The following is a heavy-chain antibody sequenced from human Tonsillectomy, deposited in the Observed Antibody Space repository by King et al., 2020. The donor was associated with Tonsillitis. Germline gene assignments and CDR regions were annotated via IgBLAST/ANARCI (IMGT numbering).Heavy chain of an antibody. CDR3: ARHGLNVEIVLEMGGGFGY. V-gene: IGHV4-39*07. J-gene: IGHJ4*02. D-gene: IGHD5-12*01. CDR2: IYYSGRT. CDR1: GGSISSSNYY. Sequence: VQLQESGPGLVKPSETLSLTCTVSGGSISSSNYYWGWIRQPPGKGLEWIGSIYYSGRTYYNPSLKSRVTISVDTSMNQFSLKLSSVTAADTAVYYCARHGLNVEIVLEMGGGFGYWGQGTLVSVSS.